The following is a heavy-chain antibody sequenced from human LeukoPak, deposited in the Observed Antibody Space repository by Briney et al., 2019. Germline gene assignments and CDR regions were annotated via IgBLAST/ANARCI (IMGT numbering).Heavy chain of an antibody. CDR3: ARDVYRSFDY. D-gene: IGHD5/OR15-5a*01. J-gene: IGHJ4*02. CDR2: IKYDGSEE. Sequence: GGSLRLSCVASGFTFSSSWMNWVRQAPGKGLDWVANIKYDGSEEYYVDSVKGRFTISRDNAQNSLYLQMNNLRAEGTAVYYCARDVYRSFDYWGQGTLVTVSS. CDR1: GFTFSSSW. V-gene: IGHV3-7*01.